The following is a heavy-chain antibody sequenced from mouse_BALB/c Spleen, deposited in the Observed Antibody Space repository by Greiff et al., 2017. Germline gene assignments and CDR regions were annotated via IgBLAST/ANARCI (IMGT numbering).Heavy chain of an antibody. CDR3: ARHGGGLDY. CDR2: ISSGGGST. CDR1: GFAFSSYD. J-gene: IGHJ2*01. V-gene: IGHV5-12-1*01. Sequence: EVQVVESGGGLVKPGGSLKLSCAASGFAFSSYDMSWVRQTPEKRLEWVAYISSGGGSTYYPDTVKGRFTISRDNAKNTLYLQMSSLKSEDTAMYYCARHGGGLDYWGQGTTLTVSS.